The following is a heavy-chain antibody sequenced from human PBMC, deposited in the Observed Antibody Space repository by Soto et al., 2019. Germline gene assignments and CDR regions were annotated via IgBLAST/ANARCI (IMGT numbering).Heavy chain of an antibody. V-gene: IGHV1-2*02. CDR3: ARGFIAYCSSTSCFDAFDI. J-gene: IGHJ3*02. D-gene: IGHD2-2*01. Sequence: ASVKVSCKASGYTFAGYYIHWVRQTPGQGLEWMGWINPNSGGTNYAQKFQGRVTVTRDTSISTAYMELSRLRSDDTAVYYCARGFIAYCSSTSCFDAFDIWGQGTMVTVSS. CDR1: GYTFAGYY. CDR2: INPNSGGT.